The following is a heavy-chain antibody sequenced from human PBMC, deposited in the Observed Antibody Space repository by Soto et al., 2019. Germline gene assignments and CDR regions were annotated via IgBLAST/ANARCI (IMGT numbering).Heavy chain of an antibody. CDR3: ARCGSGGYRFPYYFDY. CDR2: INHSGST. V-gene: IGHV4-34*01. D-gene: IGHD3-16*02. CDR1: VGSFNGYY. J-gene: IGHJ4*02. Sequence: QVHLQQWGAGLLKPSETLSLTCAVYVGSFNGYYWSWIRQPPWKGLEWIGEINHSGSTNYNPSLKRRDTVSVDTSKNQFYLKLSSITAADTAVYYCARCGSGGYRFPYYFDYWGQGTLVTVSS.